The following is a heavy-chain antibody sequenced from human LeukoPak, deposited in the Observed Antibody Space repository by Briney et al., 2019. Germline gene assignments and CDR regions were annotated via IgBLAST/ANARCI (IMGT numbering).Heavy chain of an antibody. Sequence: GGSLRLSCVASGFPLSKVWMTWVRQAPGKGLEWVGRIKRKTDGGTTDYAAPVLGRFSISRDDSKSTLYLQMNSLKTEDTAVYYCTSTLGYWGQGTLVTVSS. CDR1: GFPLSKVW. J-gene: IGHJ4*02. V-gene: IGHV3-15*01. CDR2: IKRKTDGGTT. D-gene: IGHD3-16*01. CDR3: TSTLGY.